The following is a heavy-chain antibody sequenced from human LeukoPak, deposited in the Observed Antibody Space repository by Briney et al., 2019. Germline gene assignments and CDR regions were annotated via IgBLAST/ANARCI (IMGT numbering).Heavy chain of an antibody. D-gene: IGHD3-22*01. CDR2: IRYDGSNK. CDR1: GFTFSSYG. CDR3: ASNYYDSSGYSFDP. Sequence: GGSLRLSCAASGFTFSSYGMHWVRQAPGKGLEWVAFIRYDGSNKYYADSVKGRFTISRDDSKNTLYLQMNSLRAEDTAVYYCASNYYDSSGYSFDPWGQGTLVTVSS. V-gene: IGHV3-30*02. J-gene: IGHJ5*02.